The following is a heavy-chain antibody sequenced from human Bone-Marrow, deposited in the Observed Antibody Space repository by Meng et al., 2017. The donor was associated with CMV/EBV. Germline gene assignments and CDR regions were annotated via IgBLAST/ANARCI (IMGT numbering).Heavy chain of an antibody. D-gene: IGHD2-2*01. CDR1: GFTFDDYG. J-gene: IGHJ6*02. CDR2: IWYDGSNK. CDR3: ARAHCSSTSCCNYGMDV. Sequence: GESLKISCAASGFTFDDYGMHWVRQAPGKGLEWVAVIWYDGSNKYYADSVKGRFTISRDNSKNTLYLQMNSLRAEDTAVYYCARAHCSSTSCCNYGMDVWGQGTTVTVSS. V-gene: IGHV3-33*08.